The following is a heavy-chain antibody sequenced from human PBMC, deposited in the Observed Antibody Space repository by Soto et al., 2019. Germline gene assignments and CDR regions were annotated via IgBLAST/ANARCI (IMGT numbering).Heavy chain of an antibody. Sequence: SETLSLTCTVSGGSISSYYWSWIRQPPGKGLEWIGYIYYSGSTSYNPSLKSRVTISVDTSKNQISLKLSSVTAADTAMYYGARSLGRVYDYVWGSYNWFDPWGQGTLVTVSS. CDR2: IYYSGST. CDR3: ARSLGRVYDYVWGSYNWFDP. V-gene: IGHV4-59*01. D-gene: IGHD3-16*01. J-gene: IGHJ5*02. CDR1: GGSISSYY.